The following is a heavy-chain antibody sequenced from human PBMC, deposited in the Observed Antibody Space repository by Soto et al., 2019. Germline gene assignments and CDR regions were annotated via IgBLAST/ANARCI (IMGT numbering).Heavy chain of an antibody. V-gene: IGHV4-61*01. D-gene: IGHD3-3*01. J-gene: IGHJ6*02. CDR2: IYYSGST. CDR1: GGSVSSGSYY. CDR3: ARESLRFLEWLPPNYYGMDV. Sequence: NPSETLSLTCTVSGGSVSSGSYYWSWIRQPPGKGLEWIGYIYYSGSTNYNPSLKSRVTISVDTSKNQFSLKLSSVTAADTAVYYCARESLRFLEWLPPNYYGMDVWGQGTTVTVSS.